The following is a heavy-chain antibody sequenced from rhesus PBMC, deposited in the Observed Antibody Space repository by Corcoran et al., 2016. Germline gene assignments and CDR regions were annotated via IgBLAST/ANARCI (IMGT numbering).Heavy chain of an antibody. V-gene: IGHV4-169*01. CDR3: VRGPYSGSTLDY. Sequence: QLQLQESGPGLVKPSETLSVTCAVSGGSISSSYWSWIRQAPGKGLEWIGYIYGSGSNTNYNPSLKSRVTLSGDTSKNQFSLKLSSVTAADTAVYYCVRGPYSGSTLDYWGQGVLVTVSS. CDR2: IYGSGSNT. D-gene: IGHD3-16*01. CDR1: GGSISSSY. J-gene: IGHJ4*01.